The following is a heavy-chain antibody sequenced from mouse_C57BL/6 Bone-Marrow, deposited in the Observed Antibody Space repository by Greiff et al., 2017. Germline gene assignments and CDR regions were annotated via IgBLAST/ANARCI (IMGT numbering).Heavy chain of an antibody. CDR3: SRFPNYYGSSYGDY. D-gene: IGHD1-1*01. V-gene: IGHV1-54*01. J-gene: IGHJ2*01. CDR1: GYAFTNYL. Sequence: VQLMESGAELVRPGTSVKVSCKASGYAFTNYLIEWVKQRPGQGLEWIGVINPGSGGTNYNEKFKGKATLTADKSSSTAYMQPSSLTSEDAAVYFCSRFPNYYGSSYGDYWGQGTTLTVSS. CDR2: INPGSGGT.